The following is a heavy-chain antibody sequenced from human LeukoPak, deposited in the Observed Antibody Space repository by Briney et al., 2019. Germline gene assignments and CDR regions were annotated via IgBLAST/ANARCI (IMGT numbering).Heavy chain of an antibody. J-gene: IGHJ4*02. CDR3: ARDLGDFWSGYWLYFDY. V-gene: IGHV1-46*01. CDR1: GYTFTSYY. CDR2: INPSGGST. Sequence: ASVKVSCKASGYTFTSYYMHWVRQAPGQGLEWMGIINPSGGSTSYAQKLQGRVTMTTDTSTSTAYMELRSLRSDDTAVYYCARDLGDFWSGYWLYFDYWGQGTLVTVSS. D-gene: IGHD3-3*01.